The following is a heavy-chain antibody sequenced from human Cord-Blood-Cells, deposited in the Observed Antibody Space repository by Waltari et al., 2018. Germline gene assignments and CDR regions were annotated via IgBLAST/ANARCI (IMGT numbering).Heavy chain of an antibody. CDR1: GASVSSNSAA. CDR2: PYYRSKWYN. D-gene: IGHD5-18*01. V-gene: IGHV6-1*01. CDR3: ARVVTDGYSYGSYFDY. Sequence: GPGLVKPSQTLSLTCAISGASVSSNSAAWNWIRQSPSRGLEWMGRPYYRSKWYNDYAVSVKSRITLNPDTSKNQFFLQLNSVTPEDTAVYYCARVVTDGYSYGSYFDYWGQGTLVTVSS. J-gene: IGHJ4*02.